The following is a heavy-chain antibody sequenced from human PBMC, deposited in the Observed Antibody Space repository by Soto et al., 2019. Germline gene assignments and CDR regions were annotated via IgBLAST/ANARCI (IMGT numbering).Heavy chain of an antibody. CDR3: AKVGAAAGYDY. CDR2: LSGGNT. CDR1: GFTFSTYA. D-gene: IGHD6-13*01. V-gene: IGHV3-23*01. Sequence: PGGSLRLSCAASGFTFSTYAMSWVRQAPGKCLDWVSALSGGNTYYADSVKGRFTISRDNSKNTLYLQMNSLRAEDTAVYYCAKVGAAAGYDYWGRGXLVTVYS. J-gene: IGHJ4*02.